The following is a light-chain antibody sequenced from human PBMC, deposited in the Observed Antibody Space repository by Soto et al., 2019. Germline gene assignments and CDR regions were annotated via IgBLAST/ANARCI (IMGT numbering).Light chain of an antibody. Sequence: EIVLTQSPGTLSLSPGERATLSCRASQSISSNYLAWYQQTPGQAPRLLIYDASSRAAGIPDRFSGSGSGTDFTLTISRLEPGDFGVYYCQQYGGSPRTFGQGTKVDIK. J-gene: IGKJ1*01. CDR3: QQYGGSPRT. CDR1: QSISSNY. V-gene: IGKV3-20*01. CDR2: DAS.